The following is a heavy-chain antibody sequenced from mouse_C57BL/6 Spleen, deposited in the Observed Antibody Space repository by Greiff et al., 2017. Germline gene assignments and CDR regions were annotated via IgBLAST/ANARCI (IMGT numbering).Heavy chain of an antibody. Sequence: EVKVVESGGGLVQPGGSLSLSCAASGFTFTDYYMSWVRQPPGKALEWVGFIRNKANGYTTEYSASVKGRFTISRDNSQSILYLQMNALRAEDSATYYCARDSSGRFAYWGQGTLVTVSA. D-gene: IGHD3-2*02. CDR1: GFTFTDYY. CDR2: IRNKANGYTT. CDR3: ARDSSGRFAY. V-gene: IGHV7-3*01. J-gene: IGHJ3*01.